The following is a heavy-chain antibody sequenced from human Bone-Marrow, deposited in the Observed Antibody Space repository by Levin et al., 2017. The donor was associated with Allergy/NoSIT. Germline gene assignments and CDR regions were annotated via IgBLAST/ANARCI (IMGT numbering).Heavy chain of an antibody. CDR3: ASRGSPWGVGGVIDQFDY. CDR1: GYSISSGYY. D-gene: IGHD3-16*02. J-gene: IGHJ4*02. Sequence: SETLSLTCAVSGYSISSGYYWGWIRQPPGKGLEWIGSIYHSGSTYYNPSLKSRVTISVDTSKNQFSLKLSSVTAADTAVYYCASRGSPWGVGGVIDQFDYWGQGTLVTVSS. V-gene: IGHV4-38-2*01. CDR2: IYHSGST.